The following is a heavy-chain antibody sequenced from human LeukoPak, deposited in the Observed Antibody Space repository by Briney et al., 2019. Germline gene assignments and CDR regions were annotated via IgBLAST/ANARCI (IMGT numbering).Heavy chain of an antibody. V-gene: IGHV4-59*01. CDR3: ARAARGALYYYYYMDV. Sequence: SETLSLTCTVSGGSISSYYWSWIRQPPGKGLEWIGYIYYSGSTNYNPSLKSRVTISVDTSKNQFSLKLSSVTAADTAVYYCARAARGALYYYYYMDVWGKGTTVTVPS. CDR2: IYYSGST. D-gene: IGHD1-26*01. CDR1: GGSISSYY. J-gene: IGHJ6*03.